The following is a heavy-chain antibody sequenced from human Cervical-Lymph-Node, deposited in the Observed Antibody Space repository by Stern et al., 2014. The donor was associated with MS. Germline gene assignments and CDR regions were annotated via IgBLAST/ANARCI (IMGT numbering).Heavy chain of an antibody. D-gene: IGHD3-22*01. CDR1: GGTFSSYA. V-gene: IGHV1-69*01. J-gene: IGHJ3*02. Sequence: VHLVESGAEVKKPGSSVKVSCKASGGTFSSYAISWVRQAPGQGLEWMGEIIPIFGTEHYAQKFQGRGTITADESTTTAYMELSGLRSEDTAVYYCARRDYYDSSGYYGDAFDIWGQGTMVTVSS. CDR2: IIPIFGTE. CDR3: ARRDYYDSSGYYGDAFDI.